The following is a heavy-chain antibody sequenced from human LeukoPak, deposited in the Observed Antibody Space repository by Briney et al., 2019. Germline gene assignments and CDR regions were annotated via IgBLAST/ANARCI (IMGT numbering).Heavy chain of an antibody. CDR2: IYYSGCT. J-gene: IGHJ5*02. CDR1: GGSISSYY. V-gene: IGHV4-59*01. Sequence: SETLSLTCTVSGGSISSYYWSWIRQPPGKGLEWIGNIYYSGCTNYNPSLKSRVTISVDTSKNQFSLRLSSVTAADTAVYYCSRGGYIYGGHNWFDPWGQGTLVTVSS. CDR3: SRGGYIYGGHNWFDP. D-gene: IGHD5-18*01.